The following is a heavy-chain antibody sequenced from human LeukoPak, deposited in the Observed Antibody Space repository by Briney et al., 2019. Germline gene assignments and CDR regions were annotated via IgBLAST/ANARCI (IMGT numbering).Heavy chain of an antibody. Sequence: PSETLSLTCAVYGGSFSGYHWNWIRQPPGKGLEWIGEINHSGSTNYNPSLKSRVTISVDTSKNQFSLKVNSVTAADTALYYCARGPLEGYQHWLAYWGQGTLVTVSS. J-gene: IGHJ4*02. V-gene: IGHV4-34*01. CDR2: INHSGST. CDR1: GGSFSGYH. D-gene: IGHD6-19*01. CDR3: ARGPLEGYQHWLAY.